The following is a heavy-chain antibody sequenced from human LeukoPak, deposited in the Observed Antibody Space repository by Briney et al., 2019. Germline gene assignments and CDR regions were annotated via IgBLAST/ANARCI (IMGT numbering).Heavy chain of an antibody. J-gene: IGHJ4*02. V-gene: IGHV3-74*01. CDR2: ISMDGTTT. CDR3: TRDQTLSGSGPHFGD. CDR1: GFTFSSYW. D-gene: IGHD6-19*01. Sequence: PGGSLRLSCAASGFTFSSYWMHWVRHTPGKGLLWVSRISMDGTTTTYADSVKGRFTISRDNAKNTLYLQMNSLTVEDTAVYYCTRDQTLSGSGPHFGDWGQGTLVTVSS.